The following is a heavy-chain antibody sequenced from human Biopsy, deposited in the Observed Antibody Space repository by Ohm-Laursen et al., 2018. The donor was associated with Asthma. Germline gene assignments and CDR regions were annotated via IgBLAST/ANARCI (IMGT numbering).Heavy chain of an antibody. CDR1: GFTFSRYS. Sequence: GSLRLSCAASGFTFSRYSMNWVRQAPGKGLEWVSYISSSSSTIYYADSVKGRFTISRDNAKNSLYLQMNSLRDEYTAVYYCARFKRGYSYGHAGVFDYWGQGTLVTVSS. CDR3: ARFKRGYSYGHAGVFDY. D-gene: IGHD5-18*01. CDR2: ISSSSSTI. V-gene: IGHV3-48*02. J-gene: IGHJ4*02.